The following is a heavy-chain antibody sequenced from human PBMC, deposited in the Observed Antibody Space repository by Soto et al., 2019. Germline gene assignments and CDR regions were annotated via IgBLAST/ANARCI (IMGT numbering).Heavy chain of an antibody. V-gene: IGHV3-21*01. CDR2: ISSSSSYI. CDR3: ARSGGRYYNDSSGSHGPQYFDY. CDR1: GFTFSSYS. D-gene: IGHD3-22*01. J-gene: IGHJ4*02. Sequence: GGSLRLSCAASGFTFSSYSMNWVRQAPGKGLEWVSSISSSSSYIYYADSVKGRFTISRDNAKNSLYLQMNSLRAEDTAVYYCARSGGRYYNDSSGSHGPQYFDYWGQGTLVTVSS.